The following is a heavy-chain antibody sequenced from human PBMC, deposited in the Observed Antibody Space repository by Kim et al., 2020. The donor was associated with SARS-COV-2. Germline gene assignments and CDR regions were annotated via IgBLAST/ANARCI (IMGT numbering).Heavy chain of an antibody. Sequence: GGSLRLSCAASGFTFSSYDMHWVRQATGKGLEWVSAIGTAGDTYYPGYVKGRFTISRENAKNSLYLQMNSLRAGDTAVYYCARAERITMVRGTYYYGMDVWGQGTTVTVSS. J-gene: IGHJ6*02. CDR3: ARAERITMVRGTYYYGMDV. CDR1: GFTFSSYD. D-gene: IGHD3-10*01. V-gene: IGHV3-13*01. CDR2: IGTAGDT.